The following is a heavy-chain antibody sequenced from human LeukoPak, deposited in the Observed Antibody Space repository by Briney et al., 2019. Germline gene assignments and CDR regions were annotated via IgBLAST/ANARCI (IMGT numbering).Heavy chain of an antibody. D-gene: IGHD3-10*01. CDR3: ARGEVRGVDYYYGADV. CDR2: IYYGGST. V-gene: IGHV4-59*01. Sequence: SETLSLTCTVPGASISSYYWNWIRQPPAKGLEWIGFIYYGGSTNYNPSLKSRVTISVEMSKNQFSLKLSSVTAADTAVYYCARGEVRGVDYYYGADVWGQGTTVIVSS. CDR1: GASISSYY. J-gene: IGHJ6*02.